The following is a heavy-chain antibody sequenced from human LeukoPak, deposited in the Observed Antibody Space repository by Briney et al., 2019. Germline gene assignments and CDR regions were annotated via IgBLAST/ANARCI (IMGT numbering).Heavy chain of an antibody. D-gene: IGHD6-19*01. Sequence: SETLSLTCTVSGGSISGYYWNWIRQPPGQGLEWIGYTSDSGGHTDYKPSLKSRVGISVDTSKNQFSLKLTFATAADTAVYYCARWHSHGWYFDYWGQGALVTVSS. CDR3: ARWHSHGWYFDY. CDR2: TSDSGGHT. CDR1: GGSISGYY. J-gene: IGHJ4*02. V-gene: IGHV4-59*01.